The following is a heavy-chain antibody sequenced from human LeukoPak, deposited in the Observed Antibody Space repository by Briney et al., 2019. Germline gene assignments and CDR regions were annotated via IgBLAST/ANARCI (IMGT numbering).Heavy chain of an antibody. J-gene: IGHJ4*02. D-gene: IGHD1-14*01. CDR2: INHSGRT. V-gene: IGHV4-34*09. CDR1: GGSFSGYY. CDR3: ARYPGINFDY. Sequence: PSETLSLTCAVYGGSFSGYYWTWIRQPPGKGLEWIGEINHSGRTYYNPSLKSRVTISVDTSKNQFSLKLSSVTAADTAVYYCARYPGINFDYWGQGTLVTVSS.